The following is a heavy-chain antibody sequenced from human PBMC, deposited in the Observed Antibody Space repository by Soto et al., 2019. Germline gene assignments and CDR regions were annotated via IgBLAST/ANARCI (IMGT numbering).Heavy chain of an antibody. V-gene: IGHV1-8*01. CDR2: MNPNSGNT. CDR1: GYTFTSYD. Sequence: ASVKVSCKASGYTFTSYDINWVRQATGQGLEWMGWMNPNSGNTGYAQKFQGRVTMTRNTSISTAYMELSSLRSEDTAVYYCARGFTVRGVILTGYYYGMDVWGPGTSVTV. CDR3: ARGFTVRGVILTGYYYGMDV. J-gene: IGHJ6*02. D-gene: IGHD3-10*01.